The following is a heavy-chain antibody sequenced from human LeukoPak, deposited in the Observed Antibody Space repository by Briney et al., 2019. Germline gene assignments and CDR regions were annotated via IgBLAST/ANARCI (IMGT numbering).Heavy chain of an antibody. CDR1: GYTFNSHG. D-gene: IGHD3-16*01. Sequence: GASVKVSCKASGYTFNSHGISWIRQAPGQGPEWMGWISGDYGYTKYAQKFQGRVTMTTDTSTDTSYMGLRSLRSDDTAVYYCARNKTTGGGGFDYWGQGTLITVSS. V-gene: IGHV1-18*04. J-gene: IGHJ4*02. CDR2: ISGDYGYT. CDR3: ARNKTTGGGGFDY.